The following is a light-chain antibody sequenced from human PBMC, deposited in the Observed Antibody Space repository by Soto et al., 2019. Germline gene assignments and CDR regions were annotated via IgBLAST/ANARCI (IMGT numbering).Light chain of an antibody. CDR1: QSINSN. J-gene: IGKJ4*01. Sequence: IVMTQSPATLSVSPGERATLSCRASQSINSNLAWYQQKPGQAPRLLMFRASIRATGFPARFSGSWSGTEFNITISSLQSEDSGIYYCQQYNNWPRATFGGGTKVEIK. CDR2: RAS. CDR3: QQYNNWPRAT. V-gene: IGKV3-15*01.